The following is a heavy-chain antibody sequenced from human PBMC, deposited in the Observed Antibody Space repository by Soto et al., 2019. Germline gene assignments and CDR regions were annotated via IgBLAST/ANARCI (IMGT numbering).Heavy chain of an antibody. Sequence: PGESLKISCKGSGYSFTSYWIGWVRQMPGKGLEWMGIIYPGDSDTRYSPSFQGQVTISADKSISTAYLQWSSLKASDTAMYYCARHGPDYYDSSGQNDAFDIRGQRTMVTV. CDR3: ARHGPDYYDSSGQNDAFDI. J-gene: IGHJ3*02. D-gene: IGHD3-22*01. CDR2: IYPGDSDT. CDR1: GYSFTSYW. V-gene: IGHV5-51*01.